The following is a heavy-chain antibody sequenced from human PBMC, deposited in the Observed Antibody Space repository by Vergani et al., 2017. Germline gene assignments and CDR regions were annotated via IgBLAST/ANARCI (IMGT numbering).Heavy chain of an antibody. J-gene: IGHJ6*03. CDR3: ARVNTETNGHLYYYYYMDV. Sequence: QVQLQQWGGGLLKPSETLSLTCVVNGGSFTSYHWTWIRQSPGEGLEWVGDIDHTGRPDYNPSLKSRITMSVDKSRNQFSLTLSSVTATDTAIYFCARVNTETNGHLYYYYYMDVWGQGTAVTVS. CDR1: GGSFTSYH. D-gene: IGHD4-11*01. CDR2: IDHTGRP. V-gene: IGHV4-34*01.